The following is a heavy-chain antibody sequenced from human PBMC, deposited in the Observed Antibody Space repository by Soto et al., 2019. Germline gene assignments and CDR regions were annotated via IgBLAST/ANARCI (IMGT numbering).Heavy chain of an antibody. V-gene: IGHV6-1*01. CDR1: GDRGFFKIAG. D-gene: IGHD1-1*01. CDR2: TYYRSKWYN. CDR3: ATSGPWYNYAFDI. Sequence: PWQALSSTCASCGDRGFFKIAGWNWIRQSPSRCLEWLGRTYYRSKWYNDYAVSVKSRITSNPGTSKNQFSLQLNSVTPEDTAVYYCATSGPWYNYAFDIWGQGTMVTVSS. J-gene: IGHJ3*02.